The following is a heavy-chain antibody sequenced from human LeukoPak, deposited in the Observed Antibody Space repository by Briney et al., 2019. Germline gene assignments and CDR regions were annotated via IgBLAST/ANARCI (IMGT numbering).Heavy chain of an antibody. CDR3: TTGPEPAAMVFDF. J-gene: IGHJ4*02. CDR1: GFTFSNAW. Sequence: GGSLRLSCAASGFTFSNAWMSWVRQAPGKGLEWVGRIKSNRDGGTTDYAAPVEGRFSISRDDSRNALFLQMDSLKTDDTAVYFCTTGPEPAAMVFDFWGQGTLVTVSS. D-gene: IGHD2-2*01. V-gene: IGHV3-15*01. CDR2: IKSNRDGGTT.